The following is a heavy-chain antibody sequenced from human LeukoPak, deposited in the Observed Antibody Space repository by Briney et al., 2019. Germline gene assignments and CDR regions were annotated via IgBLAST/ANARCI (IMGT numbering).Heavy chain of an antibody. CDR1: GFTFSSYS. D-gene: IGHD1-26*01. CDR2: ISSSSSYI. J-gene: IGHJ4*02. CDR3: ARDLLGISGSYTDY. Sequence: PGGSLRLSCAASGFTFSSYSMNWVRQAPGKGLEWVSSISSSSSYIYYADSVKGRFTISRDNAKNSLYLQMNSLRAEDTAVYYCARDLLGISGSYTDYRGQGTLVTVSS. V-gene: IGHV3-21*01.